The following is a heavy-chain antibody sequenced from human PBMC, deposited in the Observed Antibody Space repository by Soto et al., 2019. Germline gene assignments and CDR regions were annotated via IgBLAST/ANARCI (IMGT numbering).Heavy chain of an antibody. D-gene: IGHD2-15*01. V-gene: IGHV3-11*06. J-gene: IGHJ5*02. CDR2: ISSISNYI. CDR3: ARSPVAATFWFDL. CDR1: GFAFGAYY. Sequence: GGSLRFSCAASGFAFGAYYMTLIRQAPGKGLEWVSYISSISNYIDYADSVKGRFTISRDNAKNSLYLQMNSLRAEDTATYYCARSPVAATFWFDLWGPGTLVTVSS.